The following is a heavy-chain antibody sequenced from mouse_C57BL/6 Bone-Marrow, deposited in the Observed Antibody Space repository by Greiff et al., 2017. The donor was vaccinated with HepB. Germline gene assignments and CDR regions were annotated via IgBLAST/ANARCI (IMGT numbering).Heavy chain of an antibody. Sequence: DVQLVESGGDLVKPGGSLKLSCAASGFTFSSYGMSWVRQTPDKRLEWVATISSGGSYTYYPDSVKGRFTISRDNAKNTLYLQMSSLKSEDTAMYYCARQGGSHYWGQGTTLTVSS. CDR1: GFTFSSYG. D-gene: IGHD1-1*01. CDR2: ISSGGSYT. CDR3: ARQGGSHY. V-gene: IGHV5-6*01. J-gene: IGHJ2*01.